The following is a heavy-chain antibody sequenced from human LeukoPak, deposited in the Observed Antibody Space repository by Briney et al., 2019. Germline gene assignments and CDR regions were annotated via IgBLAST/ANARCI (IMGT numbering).Heavy chain of an antibody. J-gene: IGHJ6*02. Sequence: SETLSLTCTVSGGSISSYYWSWNRQPPGKGLEWIGYIYYSGCTNYNPSLKSRVTISVDTSKNQFSLKLSSVTAADTAVYYCASDWLVGAARQFDYYYYGTDVWGQGTTVTVSS. CDR1: GGSISSYY. CDR3: ASDWLVGAARQFDYYYYGTDV. D-gene: IGHD6-6*01. CDR2: IYYSGCT. V-gene: IGHV4-59*01.